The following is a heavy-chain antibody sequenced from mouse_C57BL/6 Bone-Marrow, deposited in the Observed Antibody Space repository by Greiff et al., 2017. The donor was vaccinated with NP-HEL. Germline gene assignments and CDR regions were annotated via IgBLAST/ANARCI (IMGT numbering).Heavy chain of an antibody. V-gene: IGHV1-54*01. CDR2: INPGSGGT. CDR1: GYAFTNYL. Sequence: QVQLQQSGAELVRPGTSVKVSCKASGYAFTNYLIEWVKQRPGQGLEWIGVINPGSGGTNYNEKFKGKATLTADKSSSTAYMQLSSLTSEDSAVYFWARNQLGWFAYWGQGTLVTVSA. J-gene: IGHJ3*01. D-gene: IGHD4-1*02. CDR3: ARNQLGWFAY.